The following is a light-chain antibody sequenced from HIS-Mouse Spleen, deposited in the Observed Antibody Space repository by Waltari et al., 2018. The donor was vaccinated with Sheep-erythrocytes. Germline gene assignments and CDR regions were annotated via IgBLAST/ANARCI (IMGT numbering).Light chain of an antibody. J-gene: IGLJ2*01. Sequence: QSALTQPASVSGSPGQSITISCTGTSSDVGSYNLFPWYQQHPGKAPKLMIYEGSKRPSGVSNRFSGSKSGNTASLTISGLQAEDEADYYCCSYAGSSTFHVVFGGGTKLTVL. CDR1: SSDVGSYNL. CDR2: EGS. V-gene: IGLV2-23*03. CDR3: CSYAGSSTFHVV.